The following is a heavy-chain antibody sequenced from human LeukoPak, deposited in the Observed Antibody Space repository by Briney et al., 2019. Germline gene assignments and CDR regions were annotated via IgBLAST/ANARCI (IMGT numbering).Heavy chain of an antibody. CDR3: AREGVHCSGRSCLKAY. Sequence: GGSLRLSCAASGFTFSTYWMSWARQAPGKGLEWVANIKKDGSEKYYMDSVKGRFTISRGDAENSLYLQMNSLRAEDTAVYYCAREGVHCSGRSCLKAYWGQGTQVTVSS. D-gene: IGHD2-15*01. J-gene: IGHJ4*02. CDR1: GFTFSTYW. CDR2: IKKDGSEK. V-gene: IGHV3-7*03.